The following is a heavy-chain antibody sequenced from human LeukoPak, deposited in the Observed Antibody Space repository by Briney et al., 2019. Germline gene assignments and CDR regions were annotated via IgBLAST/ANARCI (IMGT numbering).Heavy chain of an antibody. CDR2: IYYSGST. CDR1: GGSISSGDYC. V-gene: IGHV4-30-4*01. D-gene: IGHD2-15*01. Sequence: PSETLSLTCTVSGGSISSGDYCWSWIRQPPGKGLEWIGYIYYSGSTYYNPSPKSRVTISVDTSKNQFSLKLSSVTAADTAVYYCARDRPPRGWSVDAFDIWGQGTMVTVSS. CDR3: ARDRPPRGWSVDAFDI. J-gene: IGHJ3*02.